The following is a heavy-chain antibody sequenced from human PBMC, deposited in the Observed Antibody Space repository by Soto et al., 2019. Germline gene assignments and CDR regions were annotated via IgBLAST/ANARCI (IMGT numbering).Heavy chain of an antibody. D-gene: IGHD1-1*01. CDR1: GLTFEDYG. J-gene: IGHJ5*02. CDR3: TKVSTTHTFGLLDP. V-gene: IGHV3-9*01. CDR2: ISWNSGSI. Sequence: EVQLVESGGGLVQPGRSVRLSCAASGLTFEDYGMHWVRQAPGKDLEWVSGISWNSGSIGYEDSVKGRYIISRDNGKNTLYIQMNNLRPEYTAFYFCTKVSTTHTFGLLDPWGQGTLVPVSS.